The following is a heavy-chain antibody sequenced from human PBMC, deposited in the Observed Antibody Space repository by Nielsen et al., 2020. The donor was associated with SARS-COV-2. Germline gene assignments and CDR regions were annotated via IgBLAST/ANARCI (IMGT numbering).Heavy chain of an antibody. D-gene: IGHD1-26*01. CDR1: GGTFSSYT. CDR3: AGYSVQEWELLISPNSYYYYGMDV. CDR2: IIPILGIA. Sequence: SVKVSCKASGGTFSSYTISWVRQAPGQGLEWMGRIIPILGIANYAQKFQGRVTITADESTSTAYMELSSLRSEDTAVYYCAGYSVQEWELLISPNSYYYYGMDVWGQGTTVTVSS. J-gene: IGHJ6*02. V-gene: IGHV1-69*02.